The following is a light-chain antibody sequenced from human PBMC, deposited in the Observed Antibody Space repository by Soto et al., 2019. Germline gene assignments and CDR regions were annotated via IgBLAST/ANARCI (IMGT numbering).Light chain of an antibody. CDR3: CSYADTNHYV. V-gene: IGLV2-8*01. J-gene: IGLJ1*01. CDR2: GVN. CDR1: SIDVGGYNS. Sequence: QSVLTQPPSASGSPGQSVTISCTGTSIDVGGYNSVSWYQQHPGKAPKLIISGVNQRPSGVPDRFSGSKSGNAASLTVSGLQAEDEADYYCCSYADTNHYVFGTGTGHRP.